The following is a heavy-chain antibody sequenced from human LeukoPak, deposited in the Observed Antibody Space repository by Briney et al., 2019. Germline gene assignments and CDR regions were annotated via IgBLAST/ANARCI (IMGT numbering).Heavy chain of an antibody. V-gene: IGHV4-59*08. CDR1: GGSISSYY. CDR2: IYCSGST. Sequence: SETLSLTCTVSGGSISSYYWSWIRQPPGKGLEWIGYIYCSGSTNYNPSLKSRVTISVDTSKNQFSLKLSSVTAADTAVYYCARYYYDSSGYYYTYYFDYWGQGTLVTVSS. D-gene: IGHD3-22*01. J-gene: IGHJ4*02. CDR3: ARYYYDSSGYYYTYYFDY.